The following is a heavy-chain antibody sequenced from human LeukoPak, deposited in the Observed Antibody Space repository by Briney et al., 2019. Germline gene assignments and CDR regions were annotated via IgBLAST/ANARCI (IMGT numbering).Heavy chain of an antibody. V-gene: IGHV1-69*04. CDR2: IIPILGIA. CDR1: GGTFSSYA. J-gene: IGHJ5*02. D-gene: IGHD3-10*01. CDR3: ARTSRVNWFDP. Sequence: ASVKGSCKASGGTFSSYAISWVRQAPGQGLEWMGRIIPILGIANYAQKFQGRVTITADKSTSTAYMELSSLRSEDTAVYYCARTSRVNWFDPWGQGTLVTVSS.